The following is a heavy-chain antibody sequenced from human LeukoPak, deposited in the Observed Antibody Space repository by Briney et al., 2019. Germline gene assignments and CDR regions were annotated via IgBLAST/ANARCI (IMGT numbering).Heavy chain of an antibody. CDR1: GFTFSNYW. CDR2: INSDGRRT. V-gene: IGHV3-74*01. Sequence: GGSLRLSCAGSGFTFSNYWMHWVRQAPGKGVVWVSRINSDGRRTNYADSVKGRFPISRDHAKNTLYLQMNSLRAQDTAVYYCARGYYDSSVYYLIDYWGQGTLVTVSS. J-gene: IGHJ4*02. CDR3: ARGYYDSSVYYLIDY. D-gene: IGHD3-22*01.